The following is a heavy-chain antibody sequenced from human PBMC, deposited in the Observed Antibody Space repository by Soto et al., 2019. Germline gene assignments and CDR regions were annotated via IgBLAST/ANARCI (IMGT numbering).Heavy chain of an antibody. Sequence: ASVKVSCKASGYTLTSYDINWVRQATGQGLEWMGWINPNSCGTNYAQKFQGWVTMTRDTSIITAYMELSRLRSDYTAVYYCAREAAEMGDAFDIWGQGTMVTVSS. CDR1: GYTLTSYD. CDR3: AREAAEMGDAFDI. D-gene: IGHD6-13*01. V-gene: IGHV1-2*04. CDR2: INPNSCGT. J-gene: IGHJ3*02.